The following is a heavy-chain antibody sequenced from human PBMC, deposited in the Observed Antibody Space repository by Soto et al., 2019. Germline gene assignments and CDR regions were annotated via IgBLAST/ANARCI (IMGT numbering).Heavy chain of an antibody. D-gene: IGHD3-3*01. Sequence: ASVKVSCKASGYTFTSYGISWVRQAPGQGLEWMGWISAYNGNTNYAQKLQGRVTMTTDTSTSPAYMELRSLRSDDTVLYYCARDGLRFLEWLGFLENSFFPWG. CDR3: ARDGLRFLEWLGFLENSFFP. J-gene: IGHJ5*02. CDR1: GYTFTSYG. V-gene: IGHV1-18*01. CDR2: ISAYNGNT.